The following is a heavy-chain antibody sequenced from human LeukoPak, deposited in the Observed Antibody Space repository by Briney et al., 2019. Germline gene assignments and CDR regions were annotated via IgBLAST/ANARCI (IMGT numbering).Heavy chain of an antibody. CDR3: ASEKYYDFWSGYGYYYGMDV. J-gene: IGHJ6*02. Sequence: APVKVSCKASGYTFTGYHMHWVRQAPGQGLEWMGRINPNSGDTNYAQKFQGRATMTRDTSISTAYMELSRLRSDDTAVYYCASEKYYDFWSGYGYYYGMDVWGQGTTVTVSS. CDR2: INPNSGDT. V-gene: IGHV1-2*06. D-gene: IGHD3-3*01. CDR1: GYTFTGYH.